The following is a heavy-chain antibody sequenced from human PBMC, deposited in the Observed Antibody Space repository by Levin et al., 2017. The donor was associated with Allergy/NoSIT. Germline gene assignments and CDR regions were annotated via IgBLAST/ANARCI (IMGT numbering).Heavy chain of an antibody. Sequence: PGGSLRLSCKASGYTFTGYYMHWVRQAPGQGLEWMGWINPNSGGTNYAQKFQGRVTMTRDTSISTAYMELSRLRSDDTAVYYCARGLIAVAGNDYWGQGTLVTVSS. CDR3: ARGLIAVAGNDY. V-gene: IGHV1-2*02. J-gene: IGHJ4*02. CDR2: INPNSGGT. D-gene: IGHD6-19*01. CDR1: GYTFTGYY.